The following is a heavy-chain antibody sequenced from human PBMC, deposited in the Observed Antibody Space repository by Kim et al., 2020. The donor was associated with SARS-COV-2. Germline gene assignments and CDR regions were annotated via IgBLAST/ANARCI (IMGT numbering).Heavy chain of an antibody. Sequence: GGSLRLSCAASGFTFSSYAMHWVRQAPGKGLEWVAVISYDGSNKYYADSVKGRFTISRDNSKNTLYLQMNSLRAEDTAVYYCARGGIAAAAASYYYYGMDVWGQGTTVTVSS. CDR2: ISYDGSNK. J-gene: IGHJ6*02. D-gene: IGHD6-13*01. V-gene: IGHV3-30*04. CDR3: ARGGIAAAAASYYYYGMDV. CDR1: GFTFSSYA.